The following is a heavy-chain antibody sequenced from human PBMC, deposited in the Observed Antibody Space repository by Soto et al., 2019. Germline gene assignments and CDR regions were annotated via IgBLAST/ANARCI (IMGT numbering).Heavy chain of an antibody. V-gene: IGHV1-69*04. Sequence: SVKVSCKASGGTLSSYTGSWVRQAPGQGLEWMGRIIPILGIANYAQKFQGRVTITADKSTSTAYMELSSLRSEDTAVYYCAREKGYYYDSSGYSPEAFDIWGQGTIVTVSS. CDR1: GGTLSSYT. J-gene: IGHJ3*02. D-gene: IGHD3-22*01. CDR2: IIPILGIA. CDR3: AREKGYYYDSSGYSPEAFDI.